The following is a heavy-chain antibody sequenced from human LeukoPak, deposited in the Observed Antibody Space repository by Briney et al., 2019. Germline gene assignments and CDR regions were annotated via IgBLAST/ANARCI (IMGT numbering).Heavy chain of an antibody. CDR3: ARATRGVASNFDY. D-gene: IGHD2-15*01. V-gene: IGHV3-48*03. J-gene: IGHJ4*02. CDR2: TSSSGRTI. Sequence: PGGSLRLSCAASGFTFSRYWMSWVRQAPGKGLEWVSYTSSSGRTIYYADSVRGRFTISRDNAKNSVYLQVNRLRAEDTAVYYCARATRGVASNFDYWGQGTLVTVSS. CDR1: GFTFSRYW.